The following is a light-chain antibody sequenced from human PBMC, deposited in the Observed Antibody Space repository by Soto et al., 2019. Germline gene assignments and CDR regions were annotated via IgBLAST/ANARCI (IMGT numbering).Light chain of an antibody. CDR3: QHYYSYPPWT. Sequence: AIRMTQSPSSLSASTGDRVTITCRASQGISSYLAWYQQKPGKAPKLLIYAASTLQSGVPSRFSGSGSGTDFTLTISCLQSEDFATYYCQHYYSYPPWTFGQGTKVEIK. V-gene: IGKV1-8*01. J-gene: IGKJ1*01. CDR2: AAS. CDR1: QGISSY.